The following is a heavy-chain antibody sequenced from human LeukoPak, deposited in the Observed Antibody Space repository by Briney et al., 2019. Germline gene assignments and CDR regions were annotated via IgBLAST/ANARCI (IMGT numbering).Heavy chain of an antibody. J-gene: IGHJ6*04. Sequence: GGSLRLSCAASGFTFSSYSMNWVRQAPGKGLEWVSSISSSSYIYYADSVKGRFTISRDNAKNSLYLQMNSLRAEDTAVYYCASHLGTTGTTLYYYYGMDVWGKGTTVTVSS. CDR2: ISSSSYI. D-gene: IGHD1-1*01. V-gene: IGHV3-21*01. CDR3: ASHLGTTGTTLYYYYGMDV. CDR1: GFTFSSYS.